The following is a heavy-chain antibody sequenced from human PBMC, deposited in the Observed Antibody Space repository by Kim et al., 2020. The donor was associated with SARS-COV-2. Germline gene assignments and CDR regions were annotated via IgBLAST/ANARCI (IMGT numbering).Heavy chain of an antibody. CDR3: ARGGKMVRGVIGFDY. CDR1: GGSISSSNW. D-gene: IGHD3-10*01. J-gene: IGHJ4*02. Sequence: SETLSLTCAVSGGSISSSNWWSWVRQPPGKGLEWIGEIYHSGSTNYNPSLKSRVTISVDKSKNQFSLKLSSVTAADTAVYYCARGGKMVRGVIGFDYWGQGTLVTVSS. V-gene: IGHV4-4*02. CDR2: IYHSGST.